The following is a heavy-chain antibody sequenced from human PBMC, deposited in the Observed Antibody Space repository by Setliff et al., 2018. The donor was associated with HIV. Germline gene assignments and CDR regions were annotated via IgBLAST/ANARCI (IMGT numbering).Heavy chain of an antibody. J-gene: IGHJ4*02. V-gene: IGHV1-3*03. D-gene: IGHD1-26*01. CDR1: GYTFSRYA. CDR2: INIGNGNT. Sequence: ASVKVSCKASGYTFSRYAMHWVRQAPGQRLEWMGWINIGNGNTVTITWDTSASTAYMELSSLRAEDMAVYYCARNLVGTSSFDYWGQGTLVTVSS. CDR3: ARNLVGTSSFDY.